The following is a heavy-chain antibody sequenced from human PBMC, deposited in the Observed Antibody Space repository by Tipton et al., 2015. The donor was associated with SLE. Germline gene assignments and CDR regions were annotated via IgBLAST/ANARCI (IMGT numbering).Heavy chain of an antibody. V-gene: IGHV1-18*01. J-gene: IGHJ1*01. CDR1: GYTFTSYS. Sequence: QSGAEVKKPGASVKVSCKASGYTFTSYSITWVRQAPGQGLEWMGWISASNGDTNYAQKFQGRVTMTTDTSTSTAYVELRSLRSDDTAVYYCARDKSSGSYYFHHWGQGTLVTVSS. CDR3: ARDKSSGSYYFHH. D-gene: IGHD1-26*01. CDR2: ISASNGDT.